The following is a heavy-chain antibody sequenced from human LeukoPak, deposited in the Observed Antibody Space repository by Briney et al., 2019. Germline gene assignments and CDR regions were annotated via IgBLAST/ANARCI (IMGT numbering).Heavy chain of an antibody. CDR1: GFTFSSYA. D-gene: IGHD2-15*01. CDR2: ISYDGSNK. CDR3: ATLPPTLDY. Sequence: GRSLRLSCAASGFTFSSYAMHWVRQATGKGLEWVAVISYDGSNKYYADSVKGRFTISRDNSKNTLYLQMNSLRAEDTAVYYCATLPPTLDYWGQGTLVTVSS. J-gene: IGHJ4*02. V-gene: IGHV3-30-3*01.